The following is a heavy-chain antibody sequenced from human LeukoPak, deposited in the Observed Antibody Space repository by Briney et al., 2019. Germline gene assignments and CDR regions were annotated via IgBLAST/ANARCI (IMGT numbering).Heavy chain of an antibody. CDR3: ARAPYYYDSSGYGY. V-gene: IGHV3-7*01. D-gene: IGHD3-22*01. CDR1: GFTFSSYW. CDR2: IKQDGSEE. Sequence: PGGSLRLSCAASGFTFSSYWMSWVRQAPGKGLEWVANIKQDGSEENYVDSVKGRFTISRDNAKNSLYLQMNSLRAEDTAVYYCARAPYYYDSSGYGYWGQGTLVTVSS. J-gene: IGHJ4*02.